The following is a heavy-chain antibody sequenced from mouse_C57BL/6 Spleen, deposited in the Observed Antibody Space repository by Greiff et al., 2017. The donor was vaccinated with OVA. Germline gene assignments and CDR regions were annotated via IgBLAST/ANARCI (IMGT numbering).Heavy chain of an antibody. D-gene: IGHD4-1*01. CDR2: FYPGSGSI. CDR3: ARHEESKLGLGFYFDY. Sequence: QVQLQQSGAELVKPGASVKLSCKASGYTFTEYTIHWVKQRSGQGLEWIGWFYPGSGSIKYNEKFKDKATLTADKSSSTVYMELSRLTSEDSAVYCCARHEESKLGLGFYFDYWGQGTTLTVSS. J-gene: IGHJ2*01. V-gene: IGHV1-62-2*01. CDR1: GYTFTEYT.